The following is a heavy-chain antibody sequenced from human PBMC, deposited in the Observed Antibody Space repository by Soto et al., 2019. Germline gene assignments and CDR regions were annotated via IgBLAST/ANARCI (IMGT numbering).Heavy chain of an antibody. CDR1: GGNIGNYY. Sequence: SETHSLTCTVSGGNIGNYYWSWIRQSPGKGLEWIANIYHSGTTNYNLSLKGRVSISIDSSKNQVSLRLKSVTAADTAVYYCARGGYRTLAWFDPWGQGTLVTVSS. CDR3: ARGGYRTLAWFDP. D-gene: IGHD5-18*01. V-gene: IGHV4-59*01. J-gene: IGHJ5*02. CDR2: IYHSGTT.